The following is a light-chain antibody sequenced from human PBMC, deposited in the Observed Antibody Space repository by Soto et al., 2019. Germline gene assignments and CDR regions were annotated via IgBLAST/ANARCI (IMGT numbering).Light chain of an antibody. Sequence: DIQMTQSPSSLSASVGDRVTITGRASQDISNSLNWYQQKPGKPPKVLIYGASTLQGGVPSRFSGGGSGTEFTLTISSLQPEDFATYYCQQSYNIPPITFGQGTRLENK. CDR1: QDISNS. J-gene: IGKJ5*01. V-gene: IGKV1-39*01. CDR2: GAS. CDR3: QQSYNIPPIT.